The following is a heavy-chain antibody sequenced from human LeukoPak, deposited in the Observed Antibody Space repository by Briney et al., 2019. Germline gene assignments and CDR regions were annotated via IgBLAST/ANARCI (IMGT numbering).Heavy chain of an antibody. D-gene: IGHD3-22*01. CDR2: ISSNGGST. CDR3: ARVNYYDSSGYPYYFDY. V-gene: IGHV3-64*01. CDR1: GFTFSSYA. J-gene: IGHJ4*02. Sequence: GGSLRLSCAASGFTFSSYAMHWVRQAPGKGLGYVSAISSNGGSTYYANSVKGRFTISRDNSKNTLYLQMGSLRAEDMAVYYCARVNYYDSSGYPYYFDYWGQGTLVTVSS.